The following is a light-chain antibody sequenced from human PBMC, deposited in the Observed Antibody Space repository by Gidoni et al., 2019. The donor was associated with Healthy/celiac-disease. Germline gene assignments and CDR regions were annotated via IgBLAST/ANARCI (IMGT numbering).Light chain of an antibody. Sequence: SYELPQPPSVSVSPGQTASLTCSGDKLGDKYACWYQQKPGQSPVLVIYPDSKRPSGIPERFSGSNSGNTATLTISGTQAMDEADYYCQAWDSSTHVVFGGGTKLTVL. V-gene: IGLV3-1*01. CDR2: PDS. CDR1: KLGDKY. J-gene: IGLJ2*01. CDR3: QAWDSSTHVV.